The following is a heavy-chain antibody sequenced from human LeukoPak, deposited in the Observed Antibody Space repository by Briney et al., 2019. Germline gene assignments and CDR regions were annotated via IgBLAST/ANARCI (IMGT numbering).Heavy chain of an antibody. CDR2: ISGAGGTT. J-gene: IGHJ4*02. V-gene: IGHV3-23*01. CDR1: GFTFSTFD. CDR3: AKASDFDSSGFPIDVFDF. D-gene: IGHD3-22*01. Sequence: GGSLRLSCAAPGFTFSTFDMSWVRQAPGKGLQRVSTISGAGGTTPFADSVKGRFSISRDNSNNQVFLQMNSLSIEDTGVNYCAKASDFDSSGFPIDVFDFWGQGLLVSVAS.